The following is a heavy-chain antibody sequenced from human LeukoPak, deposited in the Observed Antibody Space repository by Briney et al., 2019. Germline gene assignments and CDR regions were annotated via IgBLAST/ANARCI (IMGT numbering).Heavy chain of an antibody. Sequence: GASVKVSCKASGYTFTDYYIHWVRQAPGQGLEWMGWINPNSGGTNYAQTFQGRVTMTRDTSISTVYMELSRLISDDTAVYYCARDRGRVSDYYGSGSSLHYCMDVWGKGTTVTVSS. V-gene: IGHV1-2*02. CDR3: ARDRGRVSDYYGSGSSLHYCMDV. J-gene: IGHJ6*03. CDR2: INPNSGGT. D-gene: IGHD3-10*01. CDR1: GYTFTDYY.